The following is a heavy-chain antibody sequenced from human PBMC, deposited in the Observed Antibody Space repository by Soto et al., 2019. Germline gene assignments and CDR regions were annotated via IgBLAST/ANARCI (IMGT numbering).Heavy chain of an antibody. Sequence: QVQLVQSGAEVKKPGASVKVSCKASGYTFTTYDIHWVRQATGQGLEWMGWMNPSTGNTGHAQQFLGGVTLTRDTSISTASMELSSLRSEDTAVYYCASGRFGEWLLKYWGQGTLVIVSS. CDR3: ASGRFGEWLLKY. CDR2: MNPSTGNT. V-gene: IGHV1-8*01. CDR1: GYTFTTYD. D-gene: IGHD3-3*01. J-gene: IGHJ4*02.